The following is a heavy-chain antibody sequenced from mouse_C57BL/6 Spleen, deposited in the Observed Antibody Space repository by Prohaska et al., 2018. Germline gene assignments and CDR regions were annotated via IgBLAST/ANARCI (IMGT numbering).Heavy chain of an antibody. CDR2: IDPETGGT. CDR1: GYTFTDYE. CDR3: TRKAPYYYAMDY. J-gene: IGHJ4*01. V-gene: IGHV1-15*01. Sequence: QVQLQQSGAELVRPGASVTLSCKASGYTFTDYEMHWVKQTPVHGLEWIGAIDPETGGTAYNQKFKGKAILTADKSSSTAYMELRSLTSEDSAVHYCTRKAPYYYAMDYWGQGTSVTVSS.